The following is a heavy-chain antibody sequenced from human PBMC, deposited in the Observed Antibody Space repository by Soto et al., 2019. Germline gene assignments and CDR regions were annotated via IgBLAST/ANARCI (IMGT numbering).Heavy chain of an antibody. D-gene: IGHD2-2*01. CDR2: ISYDGSNK. J-gene: IGHJ4*02. CDR1: GFTFSSYG. Sequence: PGGSLRLSCAASGFTFSSYGVHWVRQAPGKGLEWVAVISYDGSNKYYADSVKGRFTISRDNSKNTLYLQMNSLRAEDTAVYYCAKPKLGYCSSTSCYNAVAGPYYFDYWGQGTLVTVSS. CDR3: AKPKLGYCSSTSCYNAVAGPYYFDY. V-gene: IGHV3-30*18.